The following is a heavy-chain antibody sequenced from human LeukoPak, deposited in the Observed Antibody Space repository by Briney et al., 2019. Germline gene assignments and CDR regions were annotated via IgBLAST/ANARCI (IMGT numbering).Heavy chain of an antibody. D-gene: IGHD3-22*01. J-gene: IGHJ3*02. Sequence: ASVKVSCKASGYTFTGYYMHWVRQAPGQGLEWMGWINPNGGGTNYAQKFQGRVTMTRDTSSSTAYMELSSLRSADTAVYYCASEYKYDSSGANAFDIWGQGTMVTVSS. V-gene: IGHV1-2*02. CDR1: GYTFTGYY. CDR3: ASEYKYDSSGANAFDI. CDR2: INPNGGGT.